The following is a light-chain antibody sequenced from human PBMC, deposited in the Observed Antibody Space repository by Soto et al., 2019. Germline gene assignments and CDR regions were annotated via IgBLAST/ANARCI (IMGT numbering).Light chain of an antibody. CDR2: AAT. CDR3: QQTHSTPVN. V-gene: IGKV1-39*01. J-gene: IGKJ5*01. CDR1: QNIYNY. Sequence: DIPMTQSPSSLSASVGDRVTVTCRTSQNIYNYLNWYQQRPGKAPTLLIYAATSVQSGVPSRFSGSGSGTDFTLTISSLHPEDFATYYCQQTHSTPVNFGQGTRLDVK.